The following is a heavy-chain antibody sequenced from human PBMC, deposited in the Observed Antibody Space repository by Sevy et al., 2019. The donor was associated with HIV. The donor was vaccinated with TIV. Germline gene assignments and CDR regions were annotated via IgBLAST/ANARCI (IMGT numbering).Heavy chain of an antibody. J-gene: IGHJ4*02. CDR3: TTESTVTPPNQLDY. V-gene: IGHV3-15*01. D-gene: IGHD4-4*01. CDR2: IKSKTDGGTT. Sequence: GGSLRLSCAASGFTFSNAWMSWVRQAPGKGLEWVGRIKSKTDGGTTDYAAPVKGRFTISRKDSKNTLYLQMNSLKTEDTAVYYCTTESTVTPPNQLDYWGQGTLVTVSS. CDR1: GFTFSNAW.